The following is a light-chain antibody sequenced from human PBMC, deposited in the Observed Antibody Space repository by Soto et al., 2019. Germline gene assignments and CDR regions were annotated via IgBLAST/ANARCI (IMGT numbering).Light chain of an antibody. CDR1: SSDVGRYNY. J-gene: IGLJ3*02. CDR3: TSYTSSTTWV. V-gene: IGLV2-14*01. CDR2: EVS. Sequence: QSALTQPASVSGSPGQSITISCTGTSSDVGRYNYVSWYQQHPGKAPQLMIYEVSNRPSGVSNRFSASKSGNTASLTISGLQAEDEADYYCTSYTSSTTWVFGGGTQLTVL.